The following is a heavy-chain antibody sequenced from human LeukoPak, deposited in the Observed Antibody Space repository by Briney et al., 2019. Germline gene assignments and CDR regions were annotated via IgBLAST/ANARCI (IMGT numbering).Heavy chain of an antibody. CDR3: ARDREDYYDSSGYCYY. J-gene: IGHJ4*02. CDR1: GYTFTSYG. CDR2: ISAYNGNT. D-gene: IGHD3-22*01. V-gene: IGHV1-18*01. Sequence: ASVKVSCKASGYTFTSYGISWVRQAPGQGLDWMGWISAYNGNTNYAQKLQGRVTMTTDTSTSTAYMELRSLRSDDTAVYYCARDREDYYDSSGYCYYWGQGTLVTVSS.